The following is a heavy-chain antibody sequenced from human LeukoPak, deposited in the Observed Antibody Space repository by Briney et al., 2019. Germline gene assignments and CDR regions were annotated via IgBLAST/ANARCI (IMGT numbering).Heavy chain of an antibody. CDR2: IYTSGST. V-gene: IGHV4-61*02. J-gene: IGHJ4*02. D-gene: IGHD3-9*01. CDR3: ARGRVRYFDWLMDY. Sequence: SETLSLTCTVSGGSISSGSYYWSWLRQPAGKGLEWIGRIYTSGSTNYNPSLKSRVTISVDTSKNQFSLKLSSVTAADTAVYYCARGRVRYFDWLMDYWGQGTLVTVSS. CDR1: GGSISSGSYY.